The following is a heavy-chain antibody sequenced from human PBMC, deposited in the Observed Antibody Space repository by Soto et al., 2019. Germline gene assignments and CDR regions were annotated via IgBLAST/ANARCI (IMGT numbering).Heavy chain of an antibody. CDR1: GGTFSSYA. J-gene: IGHJ6*02. Sequence: ASVKVSCKASGGTFSSYAISWVRQAPGQGLEWMGGIIPIFGTANYAQKFQGRVTITADESTSTAYMELSSLRSEDTAVYYCASATCTTSIFGVVISPDYGMDVWVQGTTVTVSS. V-gene: IGHV1-69*13. CDR3: ASATCTTSIFGVVISPDYGMDV. CDR2: IIPIFGTA. D-gene: IGHD3-3*01.